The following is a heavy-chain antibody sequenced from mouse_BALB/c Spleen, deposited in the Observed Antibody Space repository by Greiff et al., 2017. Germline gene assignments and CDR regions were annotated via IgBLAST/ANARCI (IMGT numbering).Heavy chain of an antibody. J-gene: IGHJ1*01. CDR2: INPSNGRT. CDR3: ARSPLRYFDV. Sequence: VQLQQPGAELVKPGASVKLSCKASGYTFTSYWMHWVKQRPGQGLEWIGEINPSNGRTNYNEKFKSKATLTVDKSSSTAYMQLSSLTSEDSAVYYCARSPLRYFDVWGAGTTVTVSS. CDR1: GYTFTSYW. D-gene: IGHD2-10*01. V-gene: IGHV1S81*02.